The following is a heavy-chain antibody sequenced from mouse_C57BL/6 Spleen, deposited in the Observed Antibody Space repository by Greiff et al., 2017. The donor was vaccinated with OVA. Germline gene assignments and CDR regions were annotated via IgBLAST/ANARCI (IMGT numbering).Heavy chain of an antibody. CDR2: IYPGNSDT. J-gene: IGHJ4*01. Sequence: EVKLQQSGTVLARPGASVKMSCKTSGYTFTSYWMHWVKQRPGQGLEWIGAIYPGNSDTSYNQKFKGKGKLTAVTSVSTVYMELSSLTNEDSAVYYCTRYDYDWYSMDYWGQGTSVTVSS. D-gene: IGHD2-4*01. V-gene: IGHV1-5*01. CDR1: GYTFTSYW. CDR3: TRYDYDWYSMDY.